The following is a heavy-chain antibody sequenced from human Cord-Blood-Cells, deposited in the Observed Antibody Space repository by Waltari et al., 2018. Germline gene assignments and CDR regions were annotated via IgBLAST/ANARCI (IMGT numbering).Heavy chain of an antibody. J-gene: IGHJ4*02. CDR1: GGSISSSSYY. D-gene: IGHD6-13*01. CDR3: ARPRTPQLAMNFDY. V-gene: IGHV4-39*07. CDR2: LDYCGCT. Sequence: QLQLQESGPGLVKPSETLSLTCTVSGGSISSSSYYWGWIRQPPGQGVGWIGSLDYCGCTCYNRCGKRRATIAVDTSQDHVSLQRSCGAAADTAVYSCARPRTPQLAMNFDYGGQGTLVP.